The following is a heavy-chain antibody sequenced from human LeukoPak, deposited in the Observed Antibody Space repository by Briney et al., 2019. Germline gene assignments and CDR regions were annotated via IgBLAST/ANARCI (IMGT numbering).Heavy chain of an antibody. V-gene: IGHV1-69*05. D-gene: IGHD3-22*01. CDR1: GGTFNSYA. Sequence: SVKVSCKASGGTFNSYAISWVRQDPGQGLEWIGGIIPIFGTANYAQKFQGRVTITTDESTSTAYMELSSLRSEDTAVYYCARDDGSSGYYHRIWFDPWGQGTLVTVSS. CDR2: IIPIFGTA. CDR3: ARDDGSSGYYHRIWFDP. J-gene: IGHJ5*02.